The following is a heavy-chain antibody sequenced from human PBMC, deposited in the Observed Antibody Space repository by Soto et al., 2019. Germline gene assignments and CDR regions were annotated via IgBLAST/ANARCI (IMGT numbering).Heavy chain of an antibody. V-gene: IGHV1-2*04. J-gene: IGHJ6*02. D-gene: IGHD2-2*01. CDR3: ARARYCSSTSSQAAYYYGMDV. CDR1: GYTFTGYY. CDR2: INPNSGGT. Sequence: ASVKVSCKASGYTFTGYYMHWVRQAPGQGLEWMGWINPNSGGTNYAQKFQGWVTMTRDTSISTAYMELSRLRSDDTAVYYCARARYCSSTSSQAAYYYGMDVWGQGTTVTVSS.